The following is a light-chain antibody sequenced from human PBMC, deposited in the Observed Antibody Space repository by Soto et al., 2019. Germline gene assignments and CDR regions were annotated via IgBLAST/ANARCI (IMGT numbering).Light chain of an antibody. CDR2: DVT. Sequence: QSALTQPRSVSGSPGQSVTVSCTGTSSDVGAYNYVSWYQQHPGRAPKIIIYDVTGRPSGVPDRFSGSKSGNTASLTISALQADDEADYYGCSYTGNSLFFGGGTKLTVL. CDR1: SSDVGAYNY. CDR3: CSYTGNSLF. V-gene: IGLV2-11*01. J-gene: IGLJ2*01.